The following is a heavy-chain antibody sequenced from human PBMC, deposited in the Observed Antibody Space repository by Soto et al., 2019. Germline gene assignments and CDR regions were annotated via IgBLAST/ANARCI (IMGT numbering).Heavy chain of an antibody. V-gene: IGHV4-59*01. CDR1: GGSISSYY. J-gene: IGHJ4*02. CDR3: ARAGYSSSWYSIFDY. CDR2: IYYSGST. D-gene: IGHD6-13*01. Sequence: PSETLSLTCTVSGGSISSYYWSWIRQPPGKGLEWIGYIYYSGSTNYNPSLKSRVTISVDTSKNQFSLKLSSVTAADTAVYYFARAGYSSSWYSIFDYWGQGTLVTVSS.